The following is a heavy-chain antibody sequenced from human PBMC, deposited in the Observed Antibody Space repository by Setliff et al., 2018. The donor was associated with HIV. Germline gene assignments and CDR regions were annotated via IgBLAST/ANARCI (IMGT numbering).Heavy chain of an antibody. CDR2: INPNTGGT. J-gene: IGHJ3*02. V-gene: IGHV1-2*06. Sequence: RASVKVSCKDSGYTFSDYYIHWVRQAPGQGFEWMGRINPNTGGTKFAQKFQGSVTMTRDTSISTAYMELRRLRSDDTAVYYCASQFGAYDSSGYEHDAFNIWGQGTMVTVSS. CDR3: ASQFGAYDSSGYEHDAFNI. D-gene: IGHD3-22*01. CDR1: GYTFSDYY.